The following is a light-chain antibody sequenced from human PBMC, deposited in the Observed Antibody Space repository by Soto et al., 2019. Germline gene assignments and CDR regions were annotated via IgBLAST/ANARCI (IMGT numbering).Light chain of an antibody. CDR2: DAS. V-gene: IGKV3D-11*03. CDR3: QQHGSSHIT. CDR1: QSVSSN. Sequence: IVLTQSPGTLSLSQGERATLSCRASQSVSSNLAWYQQKPGQAPRLLIYDASTRATGIPARFSGSGSGTDFTLTISSLEPDDSAVYYCQQHGSSHITFGQGTRLETK. J-gene: IGKJ5*01.